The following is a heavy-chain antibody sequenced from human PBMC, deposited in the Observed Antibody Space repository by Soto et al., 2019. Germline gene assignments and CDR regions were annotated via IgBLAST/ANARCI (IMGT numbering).Heavy chain of an antibody. J-gene: IGHJ4*02. D-gene: IGHD6-6*01. CDR2: ISQSGNT. CDR3: ARAPKVSGSSQTRPDF. CDR1: SGSFSGYY. V-gene: IGHV4-34*01. Sequence: PSETLSLTCSIYSGSFSGYYWSWIRHPPGKGLEWIGEISQSGNTNYSPSLKSRVSISIDTSKKQFSLNLASVSAADTAVYYCARAPKVSGSSQTRPDFWGQGTLVTRLL.